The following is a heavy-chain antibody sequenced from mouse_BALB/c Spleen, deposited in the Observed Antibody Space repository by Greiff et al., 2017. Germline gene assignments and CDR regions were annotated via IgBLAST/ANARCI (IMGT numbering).Heavy chain of an antibody. CDR1: GYTFSSYW. CDR3: ARVDYGNYGMFAS. Sequence: VQLQQSGAELMKPGASVKISCKATGYTFSSYWIEWVKQRPGHGLEWIGEILPGSGCTNYNEKFKGKATFTADTSSNTAYMQLSSLTSEDSAVYYCARVDYGNYGMFASWGQGTLVTVSA. V-gene: IGHV1-9*01. J-gene: IGHJ3*01. CDR2: ILPGSGCT. D-gene: IGHD2-1*01.